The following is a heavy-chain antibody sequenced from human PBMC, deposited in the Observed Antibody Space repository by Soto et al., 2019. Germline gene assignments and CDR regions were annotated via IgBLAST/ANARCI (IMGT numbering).Heavy chain of an antibody. CDR2: IRSKAKNYAT. CDR1: GFSFSDFA. Sequence: EVQLVESGGGLVQPGGSLKLSCAASGFSFSDFAFHWVRQSSGKGLEWVGRIRSKAKNYATAYEESVKGRFTISRDDSKNTAYLQMNSLRTEDTAVYYCTAYSEIVVGPVDYWGQGTLVTVSS. J-gene: IGHJ4*02. V-gene: IGHV3-73*01. D-gene: IGHD2-15*01. CDR3: TAYSEIVVGPVDY.